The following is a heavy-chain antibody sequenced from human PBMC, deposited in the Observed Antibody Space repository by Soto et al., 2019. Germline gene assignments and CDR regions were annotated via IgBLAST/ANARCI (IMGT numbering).Heavy chain of an antibody. Sequence: PSQTLSLTCAISGDSVSSNSAAWNWIRQSPSRGLEWLGRTYYRSRWYNDYAVSVRSRITVNPDTSKNQFSLKLTSVTPADTALYYCATTPFRGEYYDFRPPSDSAEYFQHWGQGTLVTVSS. D-gene: IGHD3-3*01. V-gene: IGHV6-1*01. CDR3: ATTPFRGEYYDFRPPSDSAEYFQH. CDR2: TYYRSRWYN. CDR1: GDSVSSNSAA. J-gene: IGHJ1*01.